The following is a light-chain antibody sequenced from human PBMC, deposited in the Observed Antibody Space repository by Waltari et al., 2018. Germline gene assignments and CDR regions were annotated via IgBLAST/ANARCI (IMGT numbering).Light chain of an antibody. CDR3: QVWDGTTDHPYVV. CDR2: DES. J-gene: IGLJ2*01. Sequence: SYVLTQPPSVSVAPGQTARITCGGSKIGNRGACWYQQKPGQAPLLVIFDESDRPSGIPDRFSGSKSGTTATLTISGVEAGDEAEYYCQVWDGTTDHPYVVFGGGTKLTVL. CDR1: KIGNRG. V-gene: IGLV3-21*02.